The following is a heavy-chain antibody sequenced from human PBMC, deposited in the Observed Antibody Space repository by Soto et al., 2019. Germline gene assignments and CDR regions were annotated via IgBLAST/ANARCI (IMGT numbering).Heavy chain of an antibody. Sequence: SETLSLTCTVSGGSISSSSYYWGWIRQPPGKGLEWIGSIYYSGSTYYNPSLKSRVTISVDTSKNQFSLKLSSVTAADTAVYYCACGGPYYYYMDVWGKGTTVTVSS. J-gene: IGHJ6*03. V-gene: IGHV4-39*01. CDR1: GGSISSSSYY. CDR3: ACGGPYYYYMDV. CDR2: IYYSGST.